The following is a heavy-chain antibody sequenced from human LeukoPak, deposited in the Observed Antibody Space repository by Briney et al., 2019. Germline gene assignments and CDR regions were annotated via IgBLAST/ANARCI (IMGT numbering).Heavy chain of an antibody. Sequence: SQTLSLTCTVSGGSISSGDYYWSWIRQPPGKGLEWIGYIYYSRSTNYNPSLKSRVTISVDTSKNQFSLKLSSVTAADTAVYYCARQKENSWLVFDYWGQGTLVTVSS. CDR2: IYYSRST. J-gene: IGHJ4*02. CDR3: ARQKENSWLVFDY. V-gene: IGHV4-30-4*01. D-gene: IGHD6-13*01. CDR1: GGSISSGDYY.